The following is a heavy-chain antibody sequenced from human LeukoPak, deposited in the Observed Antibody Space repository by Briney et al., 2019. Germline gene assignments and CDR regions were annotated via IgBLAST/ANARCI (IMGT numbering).Heavy chain of an antibody. CDR3: ARDLDYYFDY. J-gene: IGHJ4*02. V-gene: IGHV3-7*01. Sequence: GGSLRLSCAASGFTFRNYVIHWVRQAPGKGLEWVANIKQDGSEKYYVDSVKGRFTISRDNAKNSLYLQMNSLRAEDTAVYYCARDLDYYFDYWGQGTLVTVSS. CDR2: IKQDGSEK. CDR1: GFTFRNYV. D-gene: IGHD1-1*01.